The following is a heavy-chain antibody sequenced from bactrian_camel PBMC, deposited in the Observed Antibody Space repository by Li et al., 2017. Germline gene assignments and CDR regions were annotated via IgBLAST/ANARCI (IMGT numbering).Heavy chain of an antibody. CDR1: GFTLRAFG. D-gene: IGHD5*01. Sequence: DVQLVESGGGLVQPGGSLRLSCAASGFTLRAFGMSWVRQAPGKEREGVVFRERDGRTTYAVSVKGRFSISQDNAKNMLYLQMNSLKTDDTARYYCAAGGQPPALYGSPQGTQVTVS. J-gene: IGHJ4*01. V-gene: IGHV3S10*01. CDR2: RERDGRT.